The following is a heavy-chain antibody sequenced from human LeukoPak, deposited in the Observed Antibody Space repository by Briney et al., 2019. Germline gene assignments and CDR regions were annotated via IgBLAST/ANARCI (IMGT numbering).Heavy chain of an antibody. Sequence: SETLSLTCTVSGGSISSYYRSWIRQPPGKGLEWIGYIYYSGSTNYNPSLKSRVTISVDTSKNQFSLKLSSVTAADTAVYYCAREGYGSGSYYYYYYYMDVWGKGTTVTVSS. J-gene: IGHJ6*03. CDR1: GGSISSYY. CDR3: AREGYGSGSYYYYYYYMDV. V-gene: IGHV4-59*01. D-gene: IGHD3-10*01. CDR2: IYYSGST.